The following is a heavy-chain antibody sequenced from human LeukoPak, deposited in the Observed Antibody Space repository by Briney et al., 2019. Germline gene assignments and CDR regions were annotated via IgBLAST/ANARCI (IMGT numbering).Heavy chain of an antibody. J-gene: IGHJ3*02. CDR2: INTNTGNP. Sequence: ASVKVSCKASGYTFTSYAMNWVRQAPGQGLEWMGWINTNTGNPTYAQGFTGRFVFSSDTSVSTAYLQISSLKAEDTAVYYCAGGTYYYDSSRYIDAFDIWGQGTMVTVSS. V-gene: IGHV7-4-1*02. CDR3: AGGTYYYDSSRYIDAFDI. CDR1: GYTFTSYA. D-gene: IGHD3-22*01.